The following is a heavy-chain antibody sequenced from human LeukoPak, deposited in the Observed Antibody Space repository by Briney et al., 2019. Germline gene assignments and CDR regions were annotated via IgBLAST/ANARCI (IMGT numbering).Heavy chain of an antibody. V-gene: IGHV3-43*02. CDR1: GFTFDDYA. CDR3: ASTGVLTGYSGFDY. CDR2: ISGEGGST. D-gene: IGHD3-9*01. Sequence: PGGSLRLSCAASGFTFDDYAMHWVRQAPGKGLEWVSLISGEGGSTYYADSVKGRFTISRDNSKNSLYLQMNSPRTEDTALYYCASTGVLTGYSGFDYWGQGTLVTVSS. J-gene: IGHJ4*02.